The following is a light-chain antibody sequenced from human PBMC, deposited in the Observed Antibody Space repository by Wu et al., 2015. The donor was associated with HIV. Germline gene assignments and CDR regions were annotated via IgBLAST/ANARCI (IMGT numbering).Light chain of an antibody. CDR3: QQYKNWPPIT. CDR2: GAS. J-gene: IGKJ5*01. Sequence: ETMMTQSPVTLSVSPGERATLSCRASQSVSNNLAWYQQKPGQAPRLLIYGASTRATGIPARFSGSGSGTEFTLTISSMQSEDFAVYYCQQYKNWPPITFGQGTRLEI. V-gene: IGKV3-15*01. CDR1: QSVSNN.